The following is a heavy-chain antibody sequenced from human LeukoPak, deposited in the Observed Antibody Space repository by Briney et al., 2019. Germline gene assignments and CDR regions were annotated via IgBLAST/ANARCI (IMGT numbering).Heavy chain of an antibody. CDR2: IKQDGSEK. D-gene: IGHD6-19*01. Sequence: GGSLRLSCAASGFAFSSYWMSWVRQAPGKGLEWVANIKQDGSEKYYVDSVKGRFTISRDNAKNSLYLQMNSLRAEDTAVYYCARASSGWYFHYYYYMDVWGKGTTVTVSS. J-gene: IGHJ6*03. CDR3: ARASSGWYFHYYYYMDV. CDR1: GFAFSSYW. V-gene: IGHV3-7*04.